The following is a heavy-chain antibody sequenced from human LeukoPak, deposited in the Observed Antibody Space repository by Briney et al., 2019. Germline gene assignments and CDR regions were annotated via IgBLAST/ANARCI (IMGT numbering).Heavy chain of an antibody. J-gene: IGHJ3*01. CDR3: ARDFDV. Sequence: ASVKVSCKASGYTFTTYGISWVRQAPGQGLEWMGWVSGNNGNTNYAQKLQGRVTMTTDTSTNTAYMELRSLRSDDAAVYYCARDFDVWGQGTMVTVSS. CDR1: GYTFTTYG. CDR2: VSGNNGNT. V-gene: IGHV1-18*01.